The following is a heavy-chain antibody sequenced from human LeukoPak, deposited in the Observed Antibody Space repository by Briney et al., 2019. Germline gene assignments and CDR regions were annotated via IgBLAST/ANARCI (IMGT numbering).Heavy chain of an antibody. V-gene: IGHV3-7*01. J-gene: IGHJ4*02. D-gene: IGHD3-10*01. CDR2: IKQDGSEK. CDR1: GFTFSSYW. Sequence: GGSLRLSCAASGFTFSSYWMSWVRQAPGKGLEWVANIKQDGSEKYYVDSVKGRFTISRDNAKNSLYLQMNSLRAEDTAVYYCARDQYYYGSGPDYWGQGTMVSVSS. CDR3: ARDQYYYGSGPDY.